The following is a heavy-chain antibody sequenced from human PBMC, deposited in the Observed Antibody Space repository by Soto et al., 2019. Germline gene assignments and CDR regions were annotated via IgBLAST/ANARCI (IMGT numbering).Heavy chain of an antibody. Sequence: LRLSCAASGFIFTNYAMNWVRQAPGKGLEWVSVIGGRGNSAYYADSVQDRFTISRDNSKNTLSLQMSSLTADDTAIYYCVREGRGSFDFWGRGTMVTVSS. CDR2: IGGRGNSA. J-gene: IGHJ3*01. CDR1: GFIFTNYA. V-gene: IGHV3-23*01. D-gene: IGHD5-12*01. CDR3: VREGRGSFDF.